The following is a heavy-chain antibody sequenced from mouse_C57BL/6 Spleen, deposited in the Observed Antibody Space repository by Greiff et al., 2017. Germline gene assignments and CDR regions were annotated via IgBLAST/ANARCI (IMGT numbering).Heavy chain of an antibody. CDR3: ERSDYYGRSYGWYFDV. V-gene: IGHV1-80*01. CDR1: GYAFSSYW. CDR2: IYPGDGDT. D-gene: IGHD1-1*01. J-gene: IGHJ1*03. Sequence: VQLQQSGAELVKPGASVKISCKASGYAFSSYWMNWVKQRPGKGLEWIGQIYPGDGDTNDNGKFKGKATLTADKSASTAYMQHSSLTSEDSAVYFCERSDYYGRSYGWYFDVWGTGTTVTVSS.